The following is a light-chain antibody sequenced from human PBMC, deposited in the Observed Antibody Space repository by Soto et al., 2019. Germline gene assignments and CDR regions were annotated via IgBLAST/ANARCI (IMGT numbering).Light chain of an antibody. Sequence: DIHMTQSPSTLSASVGDGITITCRASQDVSQWLAWYQHKPGKAPKLLIYKASTLESGVSSRFSGRGSGTEFTLTIRDLQPDDFATYYCQQYSSDLNTFGQGTKLEIK. V-gene: IGKV1-5*03. J-gene: IGKJ2*01. CDR2: KAS. CDR3: QQYSSDLNT. CDR1: QDVSQW.